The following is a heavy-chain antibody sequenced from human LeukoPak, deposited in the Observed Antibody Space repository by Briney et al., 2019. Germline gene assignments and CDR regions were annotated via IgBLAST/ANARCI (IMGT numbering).Heavy chain of an antibody. J-gene: IGHJ4*02. CDR2: ISSGSETI. CDR1: GFSFSSHS. D-gene: IGHD2-21*02. CDR3: TTSLPHVVDVTTSDGGN. V-gene: IGHV3-48*04. Sequence: PGGSLRLSCEASGFSFSSHSMNWVRQAPGKGLEWVSYISSGSETIYYAESVKGRFTISRDNAKNSLFLQMNSLRAEDTAVYYCTTSLPHVVDVTTSDGGNWGQGTLVTVSS.